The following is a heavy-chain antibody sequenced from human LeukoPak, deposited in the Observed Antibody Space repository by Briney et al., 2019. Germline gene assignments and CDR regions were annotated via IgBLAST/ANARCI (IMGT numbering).Heavy chain of an antibody. D-gene: IGHD5-18*01. V-gene: IGHV1-18*01. CDR2: ISSYSGNT. Sequence: ASVKVSCKSSGYTFTNYGITWVRQAPGQGLEWMGWISSYSGNTNYAQNLQGRVTMTTDTSTSTAYMELRSLRSDDTAVYYCARRGSSSEYIYGYVDYWGQGTLVTVPS. J-gene: IGHJ4*02. CDR1: GYTFTNYG. CDR3: ARRGSSSEYIYGYVDY.